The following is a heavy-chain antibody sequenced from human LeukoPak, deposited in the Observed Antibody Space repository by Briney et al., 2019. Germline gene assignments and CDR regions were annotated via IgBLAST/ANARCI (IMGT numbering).Heavy chain of an antibody. CDR3: ARDPGYSSIHWYFDL. V-gene: IGHV4-61*02. CDR1: GGSISSGSYY. CDR2: IYTSGST. D-gene: IGHD6-13*01. J-gene: IGHJ2*01. Sequence: SETLSLTCTVSGGSISSGSYYWSWIRQPAGKGLEWIGRIYTSGSTNYNPSLKSRVTISVDTSKNQFSLKLSSVTAADTAVYYCARDPGYSSIHWYFDLWGRGTLVTVSS.